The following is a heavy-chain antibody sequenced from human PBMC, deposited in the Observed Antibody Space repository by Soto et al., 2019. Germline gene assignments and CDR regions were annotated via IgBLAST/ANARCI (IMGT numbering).Heavy chain of an antibody. CDR3: AREGQTEYYFDY. CDR2: ISAYSGNT. V-gene: IGHV1-18*01. CDR1: DYTFTSYD. J-gene: IGHJ4*02. Sequence: QVQLVQSGAEVKKPGASVKVSCKASDYTFTSYDISWVRQAPGQGLEWMGWISAYSGNTNYAQKFQGRVTMTTDTSTSTAHMELRSLRSDDTAVYYCAREGQTEYYFDYWGRGTLVTVSS.